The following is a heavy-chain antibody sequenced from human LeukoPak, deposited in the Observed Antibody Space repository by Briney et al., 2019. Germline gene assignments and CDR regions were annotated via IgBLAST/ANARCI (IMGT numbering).Heavy chain of an antibody. V-gene: IGHV3-11*04. CDR1: GFTFSGYS. J-gene: IGHJ4*02. Sequence: GGSLRLSCAASGFTFSGYSMSWVRQAPGKGLEWVSYISTSGATISFADSVKGRFAISRDNAKNSMDLQMNSLRAEDTAVYYCARLDYWGQGTLVTVSS. CDR3: ARLDY. CDR2: ISTSGATI.